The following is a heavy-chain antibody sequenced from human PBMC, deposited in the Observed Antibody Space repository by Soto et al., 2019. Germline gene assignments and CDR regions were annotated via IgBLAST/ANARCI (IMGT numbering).Heavy chain of an antibody. J-gene: IGHJ6*02. CDR3: ARDQSDYYYGLDV. CDR2: ISYDGSNK. Sequence: PGGSLRLSCAASGFTFSSCVMHWVRQAPGKGLEWVAVISYDGSNKYYADSVKGRFTISRDNSKNTLYLQMNSLRADDTAVFYCARDQSDYYYGLDVWGQGTTVTVSS. V-gene: IGHV3-30*04. CDR1: GFTFSSCV.